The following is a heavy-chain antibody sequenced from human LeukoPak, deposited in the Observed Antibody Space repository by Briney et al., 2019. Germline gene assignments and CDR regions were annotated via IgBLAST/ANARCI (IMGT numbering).Heavy chain of an antibody. CDR1: GFSFSTYG. V-gene: IGHV3-23*01. CDR2: TSGSGGST. CDR3: AKTFSGYYYREFDY. J-gene: IGHJ4*02. Sequence: GGSLRLSCAASGFSFSTYGMSWIRQAPGKGLEWVSGTSGSGGSTYYADSVKGRFTISRDNSKNTLDLQMNSLRAEDTAVYYCAKTFSGYYYREFDYWGQGTLVTVSS. D-gene: IGHD3-22*01.